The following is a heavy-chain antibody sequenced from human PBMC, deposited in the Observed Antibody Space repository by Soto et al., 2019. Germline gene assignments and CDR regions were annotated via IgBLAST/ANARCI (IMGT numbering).Heavy chain of an antibody. J-gene: IGHJ4*02. CDR2: IYYTGST. Sequence: SETLSLTCTASGDSFSSYYWSWIRQPPGKGLEWVGYIYYTGSTNYNPSLKSRVTISVDTSKNQLSLKLSSVTAADTAVYCCARVPLRVGYSTYSRGPVSPYYFDYWGQGPLVTVSS. CDR3: ARVPLRVGYSTYSRGPVSPYYFDY. V-gene: IGHV4-59*01. D-gene: IGHD5-12*01. CDR1: GDSFSSYY.